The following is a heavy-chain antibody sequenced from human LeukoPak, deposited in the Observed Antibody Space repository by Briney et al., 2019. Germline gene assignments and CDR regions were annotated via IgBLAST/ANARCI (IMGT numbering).Heavy chain of an antibody. CDR2: INHSGST. CDR3: ARRPIVGAHNWFDP. D-gene: IGHD1-26*01. CDR1: GGSISAGSYY. Sequence: PSETLSLTCTVSGGSISAGSYYWSWIRQPPGKGLEWIGEINHSGSTNYNPSLKSRVTISVDTSKNQFSLKLSSVTAADTAVYYCARRPIVGAHNWFDPWGQGTLVTVSS. J-gene: IGHJ5*02. V-gene: IGHV4-34*01.